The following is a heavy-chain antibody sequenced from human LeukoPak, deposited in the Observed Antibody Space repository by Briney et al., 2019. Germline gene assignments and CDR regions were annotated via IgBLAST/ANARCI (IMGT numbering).Heavy chain of an antibody. CDR2: INAGNGNA. D-gene: IGHD2-2*01. Sequence: ASVKVSCKDSGGTFSSYAISWVRQAPGQRSEWMGWINAGNGNAKYSQKFQGRVTITSDTSASTAYMELSSLRSEDTAVYFCARVYCSSTSCQYYFDYWGQGTLVTVSS. J-gene: IGHJ4*02. CDR1: GGTFSSYA. V-gene: IGHV1-3*01. CDR3: ARVYCSSTSCQYYFDY.